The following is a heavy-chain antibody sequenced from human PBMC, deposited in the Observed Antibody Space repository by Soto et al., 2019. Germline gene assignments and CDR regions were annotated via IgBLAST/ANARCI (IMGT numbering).Heavy chain of an antibody. CDR1: GGSISSGGYY. CDR3: ARDPSIAYFYGMDV. V-gene: IGHV4-31*03. Sequence: QVQLQESGPGLVKPSQTLSLTCSVSGGSISSGGYYWNWIRQHPGKGLEWIGYIYYSGSTHYNPPLKSRVTISVDTSKNQFSLKLNSVTAADTAVYYCARDPSIAYFYGMDVWGQGTTVTVSS. D-gene: IGHD6-13*01. CDR2: IYYSGST. J-gene: IGHJ6*02.